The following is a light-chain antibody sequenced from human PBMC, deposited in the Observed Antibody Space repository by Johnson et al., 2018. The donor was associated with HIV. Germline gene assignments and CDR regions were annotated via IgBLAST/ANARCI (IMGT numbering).Light chain of an antibody. V-gene: IGLV1-51*02. CDR1: SSNIGNNY. Sequence: QSVLTQPPSVSAAPGQKVTISCSGSSSNIGNNYVSWYQQLPGTAPKLIIDENNKRPSEIPARFSGAKLCTSGTLVINWLQPEAEADYYYGTWDSSLSAGVFGTESKVTV. CDR3: GTWDSSLSAGV. J-gene: IGLJ1*01. CDR2: ENN.